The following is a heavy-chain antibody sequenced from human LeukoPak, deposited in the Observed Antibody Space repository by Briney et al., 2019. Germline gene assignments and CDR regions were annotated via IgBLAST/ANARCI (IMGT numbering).Heavy chain of an antibody. V-gene: IGHV4-61*02. J-gene: IGHJ4*02. CDR1: GGSISSGSYF. D-gene: IGHD3-10*01. CDR2: VYSSGSA. Sequence: SQTLSLTCSVSGGSISSGSYFWSWIRQPAGKGLEWIGRVYSSGSANYNPSLESRVSISVDTSKNHFSLKLNSVTPADTAVYYCARERAERFYYGSGSSYNGCELDCWGQGTLVTVSS. CDR3: ARERAERFYYGSGSSYNGCELDC.